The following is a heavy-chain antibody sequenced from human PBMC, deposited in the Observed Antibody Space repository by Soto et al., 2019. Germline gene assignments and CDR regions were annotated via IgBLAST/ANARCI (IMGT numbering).Heavy chain of an antibody. CDR1: GFTFSGHF. CDR2: IKEDGSEK. CDR3: ARNAPRLYGDYDG. D-gene: IGHD4-17*01. J-gene: IGHJ4*02. Sequence: EVQLVESGGGLVQPGGSLRLSCVASGFTFSGHFRTWVRQCPGKGLEWVASIKEDGSEKYYVESVKGRFTIYRDNGKNSVYLQMYSLRDDDTAVYYCARNAPRLYGDYDGWGQGTHVTVSS. V-gene: IGHV3-7*01.